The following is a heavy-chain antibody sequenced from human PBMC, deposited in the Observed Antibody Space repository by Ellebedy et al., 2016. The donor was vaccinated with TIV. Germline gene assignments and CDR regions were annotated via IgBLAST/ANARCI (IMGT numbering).Heavy chain of an antibody. CDR1: GYTFNTYG. J-gene: IGHJ4*02. Sequence: AASVKVSCKTSGYTFNTYGITWVRQAPGQGPEWMGMINPSGGSTSYAQKFQGRVTMTRDTSTSTVYMDLSSLRSEDTAVYYCARGKGRYFDYWGQGTLVTVSS. CDR3: ARGKGRYFDY. CDR2: INPSGGST. V-gene: IGHV1-46*02. D-gene: IGHD3-10*01.